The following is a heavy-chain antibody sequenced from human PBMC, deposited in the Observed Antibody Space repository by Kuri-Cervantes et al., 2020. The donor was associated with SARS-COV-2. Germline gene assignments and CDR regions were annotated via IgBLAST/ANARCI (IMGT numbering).Heavy chain of an antibody. CDR1: GYTLTELS. V-gene: IGHV1-24*01. CDR3: ARDRVVVVQGGWFDP. CDR2: FDPEDGET. J-gene: IGHJ5*02. D-gene: IGHD2-2*01. Sequence: ASVKVSCKVSGYTLTELSMHWVRQAPGKGLEWMEGFDPEDGETIYAQKFQGRVTMTEDTSTDTAYMELRSLRSDDTAVYYCARDRVVVVQGGWFDPWGQGTLVTVSS.